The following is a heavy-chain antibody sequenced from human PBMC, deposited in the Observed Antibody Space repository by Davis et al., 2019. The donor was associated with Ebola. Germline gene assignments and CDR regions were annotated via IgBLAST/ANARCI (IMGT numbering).Heavy chain of an antibody. J-gene: IGHJ4*02. CDR1: GFTFSNFW. CDR2: INQDGSEE. D-gene: IGHD3-3*01. V-gene: IGHV3-7*03. CDR3: ATLFGVPVDY. Sequence: GGSLRLSCAVSGFTFSNFWMTWVRQAPGKGLEWVANINQDGSEENYVDSVRGRFTISRDNTQNTLYLQMNSLRVDDTAVYYCATLFGVPVDYWGQGTLVTVSS.